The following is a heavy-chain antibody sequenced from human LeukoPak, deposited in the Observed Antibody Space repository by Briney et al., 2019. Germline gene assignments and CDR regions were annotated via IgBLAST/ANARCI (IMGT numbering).Heavy chain of an antibody. D-gene: IGHD3-3*01. CDR2: ISSSGTTI. CDR3: AREGYYDFWSGYHIDY. V-gene: IGHV3-11*01. J-gene: IGHJ4*02. CDR1: GFTFSDYY. Sequence: GGSLRLSCAASGFTFSDYYMTWIRQAPGKGLEWVSHISSSGTTIYYADSVKGRFTISRDNAKNSLYLQMNSLRVEDTAVYYCAREGYYDFWSGYHIDYWGQGTLVTVSS.